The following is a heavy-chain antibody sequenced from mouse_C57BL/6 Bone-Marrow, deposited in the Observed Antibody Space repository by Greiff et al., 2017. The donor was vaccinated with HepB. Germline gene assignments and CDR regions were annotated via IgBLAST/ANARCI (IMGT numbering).Heavy chain of an antibody. CDR1: GFTFSSYG. Sequence: EVKLMESGGDLVKPGGSLKLSCAASGFTFSSYGMSWVRQTPDKRLEWVATISSGGSYTYYPDSVKGRFTISRDNAKNTLYLQMSSLKSEDTAMYYCARDDYDVYYAMDYWGQGTSVTVSS. CDR3: ARDDYDVYYAMDY. CDR2: ISSGGSYT. D-gene: IGHD2-4*01. V-gene: IGHV5-6*01. J-gene: IGHJ4*01.